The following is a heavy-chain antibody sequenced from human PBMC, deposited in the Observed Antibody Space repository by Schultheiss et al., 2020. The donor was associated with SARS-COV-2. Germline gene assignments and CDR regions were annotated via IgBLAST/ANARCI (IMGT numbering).Heavy chain of an antibody. CDR1: GGSISSYY. V-gene: IGHV4-59*12. CDR3: ARVRIAVAGTFHYYYGMDV. D-gene: IGHD6-19*01. CDR2: IYYSGST. Sequence: SETLSLTCTVSGGSISSYYWSWIRQPPGKGLEWIGYIYYSGSTNYNPSLKSRVTMSVDTSKNQFSLKLSSVTAADTAVYYCARVRIAVAGTFHYYYGMDVWGQGTTVTVSS. J-gene: IGHJ6*02.